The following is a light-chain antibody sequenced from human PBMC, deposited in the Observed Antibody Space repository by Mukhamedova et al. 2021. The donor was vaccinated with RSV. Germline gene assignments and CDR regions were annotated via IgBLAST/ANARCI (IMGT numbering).Light chain of an antibody. V-gene: IGKV1-NL1*01. CDR3: QQYYSAPFT. Sequence: WYQRRAHGRAPKLLLYGASRLQSGVPSRFSGSGSGTDYTLTISSLQPEDVGTYYCQQYYSAPFTFGPGTKVDIK. CDR2: GAS. J-gene: IGKJ3*01.